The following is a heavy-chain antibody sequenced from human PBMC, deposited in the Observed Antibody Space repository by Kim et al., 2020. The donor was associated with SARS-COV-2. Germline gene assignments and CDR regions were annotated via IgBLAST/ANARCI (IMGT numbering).Heavy chain of an antibody. CDR1: GGSISSSSYY. Sequence: SETLSLTCTVSGGSISSSSYYWGWIRQPPGKGLEWIGSIYYSGSTYYNPSLKSRVTISVDTSKNQFSLKLSSVTAADTAVYYCARHWGVVAADCFQHWGQGTLVTVSS. V-gene: IGHV4-39*01. CDR3: ARHWGVVAADCFQH. D-gene: IGHD2-15*01. CDR2: IYYSGST. J-gene: IGHJ1*01.